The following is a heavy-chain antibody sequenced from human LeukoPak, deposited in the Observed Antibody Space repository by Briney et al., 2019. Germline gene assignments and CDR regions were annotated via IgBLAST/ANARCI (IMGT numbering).Heavy chain of an antibody. Sequence: PGGSLRLSCAASGFTFRSYAMSWVRQAPGKGLEWVSAISGSGGSTYYADSVKGRFTISRDNSENTLYLQMNSLRAEDTAVYYCASYDSSGYYHYFDYWGQGTLVTVSS. CDR2: ISGSGGST. J-gene: IGHJ4*02. D-gene: IGHD3-22*01. CDR3: ASYDSSGYYHYFDY. CDR1: GFTFRSYA. V-gene: IGHV3-23*01.